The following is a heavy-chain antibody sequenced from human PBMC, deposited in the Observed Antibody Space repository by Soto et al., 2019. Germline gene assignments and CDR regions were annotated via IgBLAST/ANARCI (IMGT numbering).Heavy chain of an antibody. Sequence: QVQLVESGGGVIQPGRSLGLSCAASGFNFSNHAMHWVRQAPGKGLEWVALISSDGGTQLYADSVKGRFTISRDNSKNTLHLHLNSLRTEDTALYYCVAEVGPKIFDWWGQGTLVTVSS. CDR3: VAEVGPKIFDW. V-gene: IGHV3-30*16. CDR1: GFNFSNHA. J-gene: IGHJ5*01. CDR2: ISSDGGTQ. D-gene: IGHD1-26*01.